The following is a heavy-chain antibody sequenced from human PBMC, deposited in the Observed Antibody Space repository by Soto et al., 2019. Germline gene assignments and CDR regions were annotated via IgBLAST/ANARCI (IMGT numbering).Heavy chain of an antibody. J-gene: IGHJ4*02. Sequence: GASVKVSCKASGYTFTSYGISWVRQAPGQGLEWMGWISAYNGNTNYAQKLQGRVTMTTDTSTSTAYMELRSLRSDDTAVYYCARLPHYGDYVYYFDYRGQGTLVTVSS. CDR3: ARLPHYGDYVYYFDY. D-gene: IGHD4-17*01. CDR2: ISAYNGNT. CDR1: GYTFTSYG. V-gene: IGHV1-18*01.